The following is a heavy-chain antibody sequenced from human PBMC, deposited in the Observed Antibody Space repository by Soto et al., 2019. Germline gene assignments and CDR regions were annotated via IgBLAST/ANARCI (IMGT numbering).Heavy chain of an antibody. J-gene: IGHJ4*02. V-gene: IGHV4-59*01. CDR1: GGSISSYY. Sequence: NPSETLSLTCTVSGGSISSYYWSWIRQPPGKGLEWIGYIYYSGRTNYNPSLKSRVTILVDTSKNQFSLKLSSVTAADTAVYYCGRNVDTARAYYFDYWGQGTLVTVSS. CDR3: GRNVDTARAYYFDY. CDR2: IYYSGRT. D-gene: IGHD5-18*01.